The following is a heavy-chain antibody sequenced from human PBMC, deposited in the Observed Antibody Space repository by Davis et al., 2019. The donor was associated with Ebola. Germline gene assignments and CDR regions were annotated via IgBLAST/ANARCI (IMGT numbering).Heavy chain of an antibody. Sequence: PSETLSLTCTVSGGSISSSSYYWGWIRQPPGKGLEWIGSIYYSGSTNYNPSLKSRVTISVDTSKNQFSLKLSSVTAADTAVYYCATRTSPVWWFDPWGQGTLVTVSS. CDR1: GGSISSSSYY. CDR3: ATRTSPVWWFDP. J-gene: IGHJ5*02. V-gene: IGHV4-39*07. D-gene: IGHD2-2*01. CDR2: IYYSGST.